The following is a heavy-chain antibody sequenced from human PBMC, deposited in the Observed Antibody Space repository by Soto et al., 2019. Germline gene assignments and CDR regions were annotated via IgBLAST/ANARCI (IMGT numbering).Heavy chain of an antibody. D-gene: IGHD6-19*01. CDR3: GGGNSSGSPIDS. J-gene: IGHJ4*02. V-gene: IGHV4-4*02. CDR2: MHHSGSS. Sequence: QVQLQQSGPGLVEPSGTLSLTCAVSGGSVNSPNWWNWVRQPPETGLEWIGEMHHSGSSNYNPSLKTRLTLSVDKSNNELSMNLNSVTAADTAIYYCGGGNSSGSPIDSWGQGILVTVSS. CDR1: GGSVNSPNW.